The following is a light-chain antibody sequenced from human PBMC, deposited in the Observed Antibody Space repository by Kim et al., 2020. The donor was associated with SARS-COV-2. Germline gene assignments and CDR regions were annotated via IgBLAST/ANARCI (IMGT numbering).Light chain of an antibody. Sequence: SASIGDRVTITCRASQTISNWLAWYQQKPGTAPKLLIYKASSLESGVPSRFSGSGSGTEFTLPITSLQPDDSATYYCHQYDRAWTFGQGTKVDIK. J-gene: IGKJ1*01. CDR2: KAS. CDR3: HQYDRAWT. CDR1: QTISNW. V-gene: IGKV1-5*03.